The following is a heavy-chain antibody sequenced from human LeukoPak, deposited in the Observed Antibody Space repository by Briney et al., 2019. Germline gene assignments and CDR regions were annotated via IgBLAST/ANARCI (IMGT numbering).Heavy chain of an antibody. J-gene: IGHJ4*02. CDR2: VSSSGRTT. CDR3: ARGSYDY. Sequence: GGSLRLSCAASGFDFSTYEMNWVRQAPGKGLEWLSYVSSSGRTTYYADSVRGRFTISRDNAKNSLYLQMNSLRADDRAVYYCARGSYDYWGQGTLVSVSS. V-gene: IGHV3-48*03. CDR1: GFDFSTYE.